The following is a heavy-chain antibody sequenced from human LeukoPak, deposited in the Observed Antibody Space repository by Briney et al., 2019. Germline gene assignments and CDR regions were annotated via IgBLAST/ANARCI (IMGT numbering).Heavy chain of an antibody. J-gene: IGHJ4*02. D-gene: IGHD4-17*01. CDR1: GGTFSSYA. Sequence: SVKVSCKASGGTFSSYAISWVRQAPGQGLEWMGGIIPIFGTANYAQKFQGRVTITADESTSTAYMELSSLRSEDTAVYYCARASYGDLTTDAWCFDYWGQGTLVTVSS. CDR2: IIPIFGTA. CDR3: ARASYGDLTTDAWCFDY. V-gene: IGHV1-69*13.